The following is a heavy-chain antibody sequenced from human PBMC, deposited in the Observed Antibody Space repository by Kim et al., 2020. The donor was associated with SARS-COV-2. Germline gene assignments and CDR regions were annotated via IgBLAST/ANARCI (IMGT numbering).Heavy chain of an antibody. J-gene: IGHJ6*02. V-gene: IGHV3-66*01. Sequence: GGSLRLSCAASGFTVSSNYMSWVRQAPGKGLEWVSVIYSGGSTYYADSVKGRFTISRDNSKNTLYLQMNSLRAEDTAVYYCARGRTYYYDSSGYYKAGGMDVWGQGTTVTVSS. CDR3: ARGRTYYYDSSGYYKAGGMDV. D-gene: IGHD3-22*01. CDR2: IYSGGST. CDR1: GFTVSSNY.